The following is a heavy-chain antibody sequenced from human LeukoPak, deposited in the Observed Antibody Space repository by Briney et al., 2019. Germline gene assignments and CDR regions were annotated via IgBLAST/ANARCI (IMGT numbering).Heavy chain of an antibody. V-gene: IGHV3-53*01. CDR2: IYSGGST. J-gene: IGHJ4*02. D-gene: IGHD2-2*01. CDR1: GFPVSVNY. CDR3: ARDGSYARSFDY. Sequence: PGGSLSLSCAASGFPVSVNYMSWVRQAPGKGLEWVSVIYSGGSTYYADSVKGRFTISRDNSKDTVYLQMSSLRAEDTAVYYCARDGSYARSFDYWGQGTLVTVSS.